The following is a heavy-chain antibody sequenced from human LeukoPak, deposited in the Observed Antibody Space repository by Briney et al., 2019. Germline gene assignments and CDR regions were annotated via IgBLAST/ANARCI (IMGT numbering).Heavy chain of an antibody. CDR3: AMSGYRYPSEYFQH. CDR1: GFTFSSYS. J-gene: IGHJ1*01. CDR2: ISSSSSYI. V-gene: IGHV3-21*01. D-gene: IGHD5-18*01. Sequence: GGSLRLSCAASGFTFSSYSMNWVRQAPGKGLEWVSSISSSSSYIYYADSVKGRFTISRDNAKNSLYLQMNSLRAEDTAVYYCAMSGYRYPSEYFQHWGQGTLVTVSS.